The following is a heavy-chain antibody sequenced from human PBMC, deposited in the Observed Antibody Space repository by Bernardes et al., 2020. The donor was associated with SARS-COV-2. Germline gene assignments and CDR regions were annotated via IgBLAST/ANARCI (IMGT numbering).Heavy chain of an antibody. Sequence: GGSLRLSCAASGFTFSSYAMSWVRQAPGKGLEWVAAISGSGGTTYYADSVRGRFTISRDNSRNTLYLQLNSLRAEDTAVYYCAKSSAVYGSGWYGYWGQGTLVTVSS. CDR3: AKSSAVYGSGWYGY. CDR2: ISGSGGTT. V-gene: IGHV3-23*01. D-gene: IGHD6-19*01. CDR1: GFTFSSYA. J-gene: IGHJ4*02.